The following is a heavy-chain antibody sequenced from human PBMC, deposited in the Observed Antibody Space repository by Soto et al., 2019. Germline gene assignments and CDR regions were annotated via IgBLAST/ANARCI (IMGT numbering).Heavy chain of an antibody. CDR1: GYTFSDNY. J-gene: IGHJ4*02. V-gene: IGHV1-2*07. CDR2: INPKSGAT. D-gene: IGHD2-8*02. CDR3: ARVHCTGAVCLRFDF. Sequence: QVQLVQSGAEVKKPGASVKVSCKASGYTFSDNYIHWVRQAPGQGLEWMGWINPKSGATSYSHNLQGRVTVTTDTSISTAYMELTRLRFDDTAMYFCARVHCTGAVCLRFDFWGQGSLVTVSS.